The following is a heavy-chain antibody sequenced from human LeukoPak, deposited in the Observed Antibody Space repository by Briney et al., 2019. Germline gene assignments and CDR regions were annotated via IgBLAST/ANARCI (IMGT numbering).Heavy chain of an antibody. CDR2: IGGSGGST. CDR1: GFTFSSYA. Sequence: GGSLRLSCAASGFTFSSYAMSWVRQAPGKGLEWVSAIGGSGGSTYYADSVKGRLTISRDNSKNTLYLQMNSLRAEDTAVYYCAKASAMIVVVSKHFDYWGQGTLVTVSS. D-gene: IGHD3-22*01. V-gene: IGHV3-23*01. J-gene: IGHJ4*02. CDR3: AKASAMIVVVSKHFDY.